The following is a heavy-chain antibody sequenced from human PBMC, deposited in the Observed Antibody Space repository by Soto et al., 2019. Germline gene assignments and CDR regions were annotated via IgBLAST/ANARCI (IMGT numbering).Heavy chain of an antibody. CDR2: INPSRGTT. J-gene: IGHJ5*02. D-gene: IGHD6-6*01. V-gene: IGHV1-46*03. CDR1: GYTFISYF. CDR3: TRSYISSSYWFDP. Sequence: VKVYCKAAGYTFISYFMHWLRQTPGQGLGWMGVINPSRGTTTYAQQFQDRVTMTRDTSASTVYMELSSLRSEDTAMYYCTRSYISSSYWFDPWGQGTLVTVSS.